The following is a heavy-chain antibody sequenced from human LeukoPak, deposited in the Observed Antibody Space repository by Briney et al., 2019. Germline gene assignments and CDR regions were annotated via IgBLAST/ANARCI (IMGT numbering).Heavy chain of an antibody. J-gene: IGHJ4*02. Sequence: GGSLRLSCAASGFTFSTYAMSWVRQAPGKGLEWVSYISSSGSTKYYADSVKGRFTISRDNAKNSLYVQMNSLRAEDTAVYYCATETDSTLFDYWGQGTLVTVSS. D-gene: IGHD2-2*01. CDR3: ATETDSTLFDY. CDR2: ISSSGSTK. CDR1: GFTFSTYA. V-gene: IGHV3-48*03.